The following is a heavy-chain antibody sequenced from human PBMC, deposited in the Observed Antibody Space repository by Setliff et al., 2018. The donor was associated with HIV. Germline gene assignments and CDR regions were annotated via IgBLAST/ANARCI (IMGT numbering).Heavy chain of an antibody. CDR1: GFTFSGYD. Sequence: GGSLRLSCAASGFTFSGYDMNWVRQAPGKGLEWLSYISYSGNTMYYADSVEGRFTVSRDNAKNSLYLQMNSLRAEDTAVYYCATLDLGDIVLGNPRLFYFQHWGQGTLVTVSS. CDR2: ISYSGNTM. J-gene: IGHJ1*01. D-gene: IGHD2-8*02. CDR3: ATLDLGDIVLGNPRLFYFQH. V-gene: IGHV3-48*03.